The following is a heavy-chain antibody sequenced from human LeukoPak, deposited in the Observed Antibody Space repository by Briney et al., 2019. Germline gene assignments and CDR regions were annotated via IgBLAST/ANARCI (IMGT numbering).Heavy chain of an antibody. V-gene: IGHV3-23*01. CDR1: GFTFSNYG. Sequence: GGSLRLSSAASGFTFSNYGMSWVRQAPGKGLEWVSGISGSGDSPYYADSVKGRFTISRDNSKNTLHLQMNSLRAEDTAVYYCARDSRADDFWSGPHDAFDIWGQGTLVTVSS. CDR2: ISGSGDSP. D-gene: IGHD3-3*01. CDR3: ARDSRADDFWSGPHDAFDI. J-gene: IGHJ3*02.